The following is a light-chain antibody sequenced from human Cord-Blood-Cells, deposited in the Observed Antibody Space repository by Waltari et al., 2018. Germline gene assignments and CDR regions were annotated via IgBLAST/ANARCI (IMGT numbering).Light chain of an antibody. J-gene: IGKJ2*01. Sequence: DIVMTQSPDSPAVSLGERATINCNSSQSVLYSSNNKNYLAWYQQKPGQPPKLLIYWASTRESGVPDRFSGSGSGTDFTLTISSLQAEDVAVYYCQQYYSTPYTFGQGTKLEIK. CDR3: QQYYSTPYT. V-gene: IGKV4-1*01. CDR1: QSVLYSSNNKNY. CDR2: WAS.